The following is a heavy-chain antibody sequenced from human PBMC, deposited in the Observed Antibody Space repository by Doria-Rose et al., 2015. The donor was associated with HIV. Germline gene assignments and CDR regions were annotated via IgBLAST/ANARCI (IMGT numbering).Heavy chain of an antibody. CDR1: GYTFSTDA. Sequence: QVQLVQSGAEVKKPGASVKVSCRASGYTFSTDAFSWVRQVPGQGLEWIGWISAYNGNTDYAQKLQGRVTMTTDTSTSTAYMELRSLRSDDTAVYYCARDVGRMDVWGQGTTVTVSS. CDR3: ARDVGRMDV. CDR2: ISAYNGNT. J-gene: IGHJ6*02. D-gene: IGHD3-10*01. V-gene: IGHV1-18*01.